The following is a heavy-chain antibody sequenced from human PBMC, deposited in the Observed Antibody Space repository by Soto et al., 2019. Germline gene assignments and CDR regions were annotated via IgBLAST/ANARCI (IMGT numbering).Heavy chain of an antibody. D-gene: IGHD6-19*01. V-gene: IGHV4-4*07. J-gene: IGHJ6*02. CDR3: ARDLGIAVAGTRYYYYGMDV. CDR1: GGSISSYY. Sequence: SETLSLTCTVSGGSISSYYWSWIRQPAGKGLEWIGRIYTSGSTNYNPSLKSRVTMSVDTSKNQFSLKLSPVTAADTAVYYCARDLGIAVAGTRYYYYGMDVWGQGTTVTVSS. CDR2: IYTSGST.